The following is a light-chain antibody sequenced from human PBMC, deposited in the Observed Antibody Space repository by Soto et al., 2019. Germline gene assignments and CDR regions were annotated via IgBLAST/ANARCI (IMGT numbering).Light chain of an antibody. CDR3: SSYTVINPAV. Sequence: QSALTQPASVSGSPGQSVSISCTGSTSDVGAYNYVAWYQHKPGKAPRLLIYEVDHRPSGISPRFSGSKSGNTASLTISGLQTDDEADYYCSSYTVINPAVFGGGTKLTVL. CDR2: EVD. V-gene: IGLV2-14*01. CDR1: TSDVGAYNY. J-gene: IGLJ3*02.